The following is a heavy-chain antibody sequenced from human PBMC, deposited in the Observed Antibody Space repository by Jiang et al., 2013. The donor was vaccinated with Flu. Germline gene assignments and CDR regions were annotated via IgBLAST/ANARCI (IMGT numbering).Heavy chain of an antibody. CDR3: ANTANWNYGGYFDY. V-gene: IGHV4-39*01. J-gene: IGHJ4*02. CDR1: GGSISSSDYY. Sequence: VSGGSISSSDYYWNWIRQPPGKGLEWIGSIYNSGSTYYSPSLKSRVTISVDTSRKQFSLKLTSVTAADTAVYYCANTANWNYGGYFDYWGQGTLVTVSS. CDR2: IYNSGST. D-gene: IGHD1-7*01.